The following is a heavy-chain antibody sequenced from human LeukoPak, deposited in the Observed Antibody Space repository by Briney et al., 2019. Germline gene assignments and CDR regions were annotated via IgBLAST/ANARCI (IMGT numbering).Heavy chain of an antibody. J-gene: IGHJ6*04. Sequence: ASVKVSCKASGGTFSSYAISWVRQAPGQGLEWMGWINPNSGGTNYAQKFQGRVTMTRDTSISTAYMELSRLRSDDTAVYYCARAGYSSSWQYYYYYYGMDVRGEGETVTVSS. CDR1: GGTFSSYA. CDR3: ARAGYSSSWQYYYYYYGMDV. D-gene: IGHD6-13*01. CDR2: INPNSGGT. V-gene: IGHV1-2*02.